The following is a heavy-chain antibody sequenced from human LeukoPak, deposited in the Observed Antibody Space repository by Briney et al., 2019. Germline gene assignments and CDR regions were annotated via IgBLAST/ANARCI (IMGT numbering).Heavy chain of an antibody. D-gene: IGHD3-22*01. V-gene: IGHV3-21*01. CDR3: ARVSVVITTGDY. J-gene: IGHJ4*02. CDR1: GFTFSSYS. Sequence: GGSLRLSCAASGFTFSSYSMNWVRQAPGKRLEWVSSISSSSSYIYYADSVKGRFTISRDNAKNSLYLQMNSLRAEDTAVYYCARVSVVITTGDYWGQGTLVTVSS. CDR2: ISSSSSYI.